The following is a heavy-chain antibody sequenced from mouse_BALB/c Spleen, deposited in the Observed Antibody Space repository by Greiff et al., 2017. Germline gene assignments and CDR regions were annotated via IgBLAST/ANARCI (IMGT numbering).Heavy chain of an antibody. CDR3: ASGDTTVVASPFAMDY. V-gene: IGHV1-84*02. J-gene: IGHJ4*01. CDR2: IYPGSGNT. Sequence: QVQLQQSGPELVKPGASVKISCKASGYTFTDYYINWVKQKPGQGLEWIGWIYPGSGNTKYNEKFKGKATLTVDTSSSTAYMQLSSLTSEDTAVYFCASGDTTVVASPFAMDYWGQGTSVTVSS. D-gene: IGHD1-1*01. CDR1: GYTFTDYY.